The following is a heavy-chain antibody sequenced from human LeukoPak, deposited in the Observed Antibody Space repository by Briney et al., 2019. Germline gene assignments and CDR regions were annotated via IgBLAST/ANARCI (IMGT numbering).Heavy chain of an antibody. CDR1: GFTFSSYA. CDR3: ARGTHYDFWSGYNKGVAGMDV. Sequence: GSLRLSCAASGFTFSSYAMSWVRQPPGKGLEWIGEINHSGSTNYNPSLKSRVTISVDTSKNQFSLKLSSVTAADTAVYYCARGTHYDFWSGYNKGVAGMDVWGQGTTVTVSS. CDR2: INHSGST. D-gene: IGHD3-3*01. V-gene: IGHV4-34*01. J-gene: IGHJ6*02.